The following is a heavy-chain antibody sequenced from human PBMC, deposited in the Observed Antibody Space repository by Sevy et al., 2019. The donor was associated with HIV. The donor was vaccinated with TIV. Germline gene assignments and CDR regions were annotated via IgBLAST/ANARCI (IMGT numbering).Heavy chain of an antibody. J-gene: IGHJ4*02. CDR2: ISGSGFST. D-gene: IGHD4-17*01. CDR1: GFTLSRTG. CDR3: AKDPDETYDFGEHSDY. Sequence: GGSLRLSCAASGFTLSRTGMIWVRQAPGKGLEWVSGISGSGFSTNYADSVKGRFTISRDNSKNTLYLQMNSLRGEDTAVYYCAKDPDETYDFGEHSDYWGQGTLVTVSS. V-gene: IGHV3-23*01.